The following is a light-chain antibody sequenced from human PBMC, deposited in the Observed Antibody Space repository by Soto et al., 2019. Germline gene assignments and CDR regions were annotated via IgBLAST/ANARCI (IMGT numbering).Light chain of an antibody. J-gene: IGLJ1*01. CDR2: DND. Sequence: QSAMTQPPSASRTPGQRFTISASGSISNIASNPVSWYQQRPVTAPKLLIYDNDEQPSGVPVRFSGSKSATSASLAISGLKSEDEGDYYCATWDDSRNGYVFGPWTKVTVL. CDR1: ISNIASNP. CDR3: ATWDDSRNGYV. V-gene: IGLV1-44*01.